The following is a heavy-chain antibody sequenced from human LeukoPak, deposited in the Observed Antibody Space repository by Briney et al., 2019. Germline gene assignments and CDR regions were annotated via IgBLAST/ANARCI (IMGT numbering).Heavy chain of an antibody. Sequence: ASVKVSCMASGYTFTSYAMHWVRQAPGQRLEWMGWINAGNGNTKYSQKFQGRVTITRDTSASTAYMELSSLRSEDTAVYYCARDSVQLERRSSRLFDYWGQGTLVTVSS. J-gene: IGHJ4*02. D-gene: IGHD1-1*01. CDR2: INAGNGNT. CDR3: ARDSVQLERRSSRLFDY. V-gene: IGHV1-3*01. CDR1: GYTFTSYA.